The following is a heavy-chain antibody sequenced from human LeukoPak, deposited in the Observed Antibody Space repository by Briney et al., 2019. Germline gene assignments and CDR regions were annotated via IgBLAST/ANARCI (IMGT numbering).Heavy chain of an antibody. CDR1: GFTFSSYA. J-gene: IGHJ3*02. V-gene: IGHV3-30-3*01. CDR2: ISYDGSNK. Sequence: PGGSLRLSCAASGFTFSSYAMHWVRQAPGKGLEWVAVISYDGSNKYYADSVKGRFTISRDNSKNTLYLQMNSLRAEDTAVYYCARDLRTVADPYAFDIWGQGTMVTVSS. CDR3: ARDLRTVADPYAFDI. D-gene: IGHD6-19*01.